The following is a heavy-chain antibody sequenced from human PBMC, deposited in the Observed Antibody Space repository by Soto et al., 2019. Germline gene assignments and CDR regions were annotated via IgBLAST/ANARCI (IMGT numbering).Heavy chain of an antibody. CDR3: ARDKDRQQLGGNYYYILDV. V-gene: IGHV1-69*12. CDR1: GGTFSTSA. J-gene: IGHJ6*02. CDR2: IMPVFATP. Sequence: QVQLVQSGAEVKKPGSSVKVSCKASGGTFSTSAISWVRQAPGQGLEWVGGIMPVFATPDYAQKFQGRVNITADESTTTAYLELTRLRTDDTAVYYCARDKDRQQLGGNYYYILDVWGQGTAITVSS. D-gene: IGHD3-3*02.